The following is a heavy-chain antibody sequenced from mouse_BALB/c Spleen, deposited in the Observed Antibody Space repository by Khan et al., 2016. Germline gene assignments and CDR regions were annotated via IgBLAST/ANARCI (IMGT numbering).Heavy chain of an antibody. CDR1: GFTFKTYA. Sequence: EVQLVESGGGLVQPKGSLKLSCAASGFTFKTYAMNWVRQAPGKGLEWVARIRSKSNYYATYYADSVKDRFTISRDDSQSMLYLQMNNLKTEDTAMYYCVSYGWWAMDYWGQGTSVTVSS. D-gene: IGHD2-2*01. J-gene: IGHJ4*01. V-gene: IGHV10-1*02. CDR2: IRSKSNYYAT. CDR3: VSYGWWAMDY.